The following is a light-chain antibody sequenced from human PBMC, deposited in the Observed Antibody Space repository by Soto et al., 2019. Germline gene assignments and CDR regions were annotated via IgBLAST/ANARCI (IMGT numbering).Light chain of an antibody. V-gene: IGKV3-20*01. CDR1: QSVSSSY. CDR3: QQYGSSPTWT. J-gene: IGKJ1*01. CDR2: GAS. Sequence: EIVLTQSPGTLSLSPGERATLSCRASQSVSSSYLAWYQQRPGQAPRVLIHGASSRATGIPDRFSGSGSGTHFTLTISRLEPEDFAVYYCQQYGSSPTWTFGQGTKVEIK.